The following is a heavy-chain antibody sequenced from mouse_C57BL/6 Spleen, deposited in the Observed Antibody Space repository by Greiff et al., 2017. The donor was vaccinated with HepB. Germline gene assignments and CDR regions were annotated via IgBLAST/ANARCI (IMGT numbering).Heavy chain of an antibody. V-gene: IGHV1-47*01. CDR2: FHPYNDDT. J-gene: IGHJ1*03. CDR1: GYTFTTYP. D-gene: IGHD1-1*01. CDR3: ARQGYYGSSYAWYFDV. Sequence: VQLQQSGAELVKPGASVKMPCKASGYTFTTYPIEWMKQNHGKSLEWIGNFHPYNDDTKYNEKLKGKATLTVEKSSSTVYLELSRLTSDDSAVYYCARQGYYGSSYAWYFDVWGTGTTVTVSS.